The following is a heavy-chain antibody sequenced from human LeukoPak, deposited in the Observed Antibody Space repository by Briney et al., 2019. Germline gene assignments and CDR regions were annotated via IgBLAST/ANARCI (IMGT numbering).Heavy chain of an antibody. J-gene: IGHJ6*02. Sequence: SQTLSLTCLISGDSVSSNTATWNWIRQSPSRGLEWLGRTYYRSKWYFDYAISVKSRISIDPETSKNQVSLHLNSVTPEDTAVYYCARLRRYIKQATSGMDVWGQGITVTVSS. D-gene: IGHD3-9*01. V-gene: IGHV6-1*01. CDR2: TYYRSKWYF. CDR3: ARLRRYIKQATSGMDV. CDR1: GDSVSSNTAT.